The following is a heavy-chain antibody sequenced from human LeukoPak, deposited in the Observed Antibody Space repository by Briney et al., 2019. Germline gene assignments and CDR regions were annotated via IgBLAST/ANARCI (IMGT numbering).Heavy chain of an antibody. CDR3: ALANWEYYFDY. D-gene: IGHD7-27*01. V-gene: IGHV4-61*01. CDR1: GGSVSSGSYY. Sequence: SETLSLTCTVSGGSVSSGSYYWSWIREPPGNGLEWIAYIYYSGSTNYIPSLQSRVTISVDTSKNQFSLKLSSVTAADTAVYYCALANWEYYFDYWGQGTLVTVSS. J-gene: IGHJ4*02. CDR2: IYYSGST.